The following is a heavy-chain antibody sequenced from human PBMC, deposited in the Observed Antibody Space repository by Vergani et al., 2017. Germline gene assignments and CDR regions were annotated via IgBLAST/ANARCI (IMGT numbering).Heavy chain of an antibody. CDR3: AREVSSGWVSWFDP. CDR2: IYTSGST. V-gene: IGHV4-61*02. J-gene: IGHJ5*02. D-gene: IGHD6-19*01. Sequence: QVQLQESGPGLVKPSQTLSLTCTVSGGSISSGSYYWSWIRQPAGKGLEWIGRIYTSGSTNYNPSLKSRVTIAVDTSKNQFSLKLGSVTAADTAVYYCAREVSSGWVSWFDPWGQGTLVTVSS. CDR1: GGSISSGSYY.